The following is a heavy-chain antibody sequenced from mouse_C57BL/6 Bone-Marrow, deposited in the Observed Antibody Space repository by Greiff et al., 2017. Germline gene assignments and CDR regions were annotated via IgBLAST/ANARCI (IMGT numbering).Heavy chain of an antibody. CDR3: TFCPYCDY. J-gene: IGHJ2*01. Sequence: VQLQQSGAELVRPGASVKLSCTASGFNIKDDYMHWVKQRPEQGLEWIGWIDPENGDAEYASKFQGQATITADTSSNTAYLQLSSLTSEDTAVYYCTFCPYCDYWGQGTTLTVSS. CDR1: GFNIKDDY. CDR2: IDPENGDA. V-gene: IGHV14-4*01.